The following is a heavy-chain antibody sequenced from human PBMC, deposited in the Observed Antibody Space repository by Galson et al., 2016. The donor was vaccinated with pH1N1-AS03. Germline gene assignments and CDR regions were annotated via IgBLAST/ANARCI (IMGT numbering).Heavy chain of an antibody. CDR2: IRASSETT. V-gene: IGHV3-23*01. D-gene: IGHD3-10*01. CDR3: AKDLEYGSGTLGPNDAFVI. CDR1: GFLFRNYA. J-gene: IGHJ3*02. Sequence: SLRLSCAASGFLFRNYAMTWVRQAPGKGLEWVSAIRASSETTYYADSVKGRFMISRDNSKNTLYLHMSSLSADDTAVYYCAKDLEYGSGTLGPNDAFVIWAKGQWSASPQ.